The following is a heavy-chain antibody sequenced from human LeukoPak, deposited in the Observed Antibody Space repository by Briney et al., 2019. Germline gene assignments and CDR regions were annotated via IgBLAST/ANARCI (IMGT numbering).Heavy chain of an antibody. J-gene: IGHJ3*02. CDR2: INGRDGRT. CDR3: ARGEAFAFDM. CDR1: GFTFSNYA. V-gene: IGHV3-23*01. Sequence: GSLRLSCAAPGFTFSNYAMGWVRQAPGKGLEWVSSINGRDGRTYYADSVRGRFSISSDNSKNTLFLQMNSLRAEDTAVYYCARGEAFAFDMWGRGTMVTVSS.